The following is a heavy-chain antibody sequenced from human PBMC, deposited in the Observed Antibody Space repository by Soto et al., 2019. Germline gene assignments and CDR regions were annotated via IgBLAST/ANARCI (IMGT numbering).Heavy chain of an antibody. J-gene: IGHJ4*02. Sequence: QVQIHQWGAGLLKPSETLSLTCAVYDGSFSGYYWGWIRQSPGKGLEWIGEINHSGSTIYNPSLKSRVTISVDTSKTQSSLKVSSVTAADTAVYYCARRNWGHFDYWGQGTLVTVSS. D-gene: IGHD7-27*01. V-gene: IGHV4-34*01. CDR1: DGSFSGYY. CDR3: ARRNWGHFDY. CDR2: INHSGST.